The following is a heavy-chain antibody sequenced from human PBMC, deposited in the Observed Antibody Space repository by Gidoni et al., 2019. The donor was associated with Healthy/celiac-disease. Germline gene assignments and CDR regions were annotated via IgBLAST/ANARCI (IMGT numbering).Heavy chain of an antibody. V-gene: IGHV3-30*18. J-gene: IGHJ4*02. D-gene: IGHD5-12*01. CDR2: ISDDGSNK. CDR1: GFTFSSYG. Sequence: QVQLVESGGGVVQPGRSLRLSCAASGFTFSSYGMHLVRQAPGKGLEWVAVISDDGSNKYYADSVKGRFTISRDNSKNKLYLQMNSLRAEDTGVYYCAKGGWLQRPGGFDYRGQGTLVTVSS. CDR3: AKGGWLQRPGGFDY.